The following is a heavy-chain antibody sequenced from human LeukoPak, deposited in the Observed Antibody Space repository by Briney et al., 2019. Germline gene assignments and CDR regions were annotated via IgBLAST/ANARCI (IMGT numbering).Heavy chain of an antibody. CDR1: GFTFSGSA. J-gene: IGHJ4*02. CDR2: MRYDGSNE. Sequence: PGGSLRLSXAASGFTFSGSAMHWVRQAPGKGLEGVAFMRYDGSNEYYADSVKGRFTISRDNSKNTLYLQMNSLRAEDTAVYYCAKDVRIQLWSHFDCWGQGTLVTVSS. D-gene: IGHD5-18*01. V-gene: IGHV3-30*02. CDR3: AKDVRIQLWSHFDC.